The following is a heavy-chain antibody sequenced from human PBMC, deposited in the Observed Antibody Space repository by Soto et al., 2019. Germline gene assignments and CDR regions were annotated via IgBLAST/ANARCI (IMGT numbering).Heavy chain of an antibody. CDR3: ARDPEGGPPYYYGMDV. CDR2: ISSSSSYI. Sequence: GGSLRLSCAASGFTFSSYSMNWVRQAPGKGLEWVSSISSSSSYIYYADSVKGRFTISRDNAKNSLYLQMNSLRAEDTAVYYCARDPEGGPPYYYGMDVWGQGTTVTVSS. D-gene: IGHD1-26*01. J-gene: IGHJ6*02. CDR1: GFTFSSYS. V-gene: IGHV3-21*01.